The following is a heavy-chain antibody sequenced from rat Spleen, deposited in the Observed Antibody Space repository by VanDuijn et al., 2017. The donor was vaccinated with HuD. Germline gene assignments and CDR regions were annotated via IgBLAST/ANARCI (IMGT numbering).Heavy chain of an antibody. CDR2: ITGAGNT. V-gene: IGHV3-3*01. Sequence: EMQLQESGPGLVKPSQSLSLTCSVTGYSITSNYWAWIRKFPGNKLEWMGYITGAGNTNYNPSLKSRISITRDTSKNQFFLQVNSVTTEDTATYYCARLRGNPYFDYWGQGVMVTVSS. J-gene: IGHJ2*01. D-gene: IGHD3-4*01. CDR1: GYSITSNY. CDR3: ARLRGNPYFDY.